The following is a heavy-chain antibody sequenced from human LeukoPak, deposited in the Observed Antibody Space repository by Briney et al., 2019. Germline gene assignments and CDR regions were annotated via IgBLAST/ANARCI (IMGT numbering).Heavy chain of an antibody. CDR1: GFTFSSYA. CDR2: ISGSGGST. J-gene: IGHJ4*02. Sequence: GGSLRLSCAASGFTFSSYAMSWVRQAPGKGLEWVSAISGSGGSTYYADSVKGRFTISRDNSKNTLYSQMNGLRAEDTAVYYCARRIDNFYVTDYWGQGTLVTVSS. CDR3: ARRIDNFYVTDY. D-gene: IGHD2/OR15-2a*01. V-gene: IGHV3-23*01.